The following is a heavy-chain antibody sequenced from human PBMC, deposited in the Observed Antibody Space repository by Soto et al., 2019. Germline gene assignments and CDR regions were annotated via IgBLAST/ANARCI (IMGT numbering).Heavy chain of an antibody. D-gene: IGHD3-22*01. Sequence: QVQLVQSGAEVRKPGSSVKVSCKASGGTFSRHAISWVRQAPGQGLEWMGGIIPIFGTANHAQKFQGGVTIIADESTSTVYMELSSLRSEDMAMYYCARGWGYDSNDYYYAYWGQGTLVIVSS. J-gene: IGHJ4*02. CDR2: IIPIFGTA. V-gene: IGHV1-69*01. CDR3: ARGWGYDSNDYYYAY. CDR1: GGTFSRHA.